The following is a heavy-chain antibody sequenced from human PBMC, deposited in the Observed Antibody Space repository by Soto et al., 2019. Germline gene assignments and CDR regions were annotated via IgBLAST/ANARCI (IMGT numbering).Heavy chain of an antibody. V-gene: IGHV3-21*01. Sequence: GGSLRLSCAASGFTFSSYSMNWVRQAPGKGLEWVSSISSSSSYIYYADSVKGRFTISRDNAKNSLYLQMNSLRAEDTAVYYCAREGAERSFYYFDYWGQGTLVTVSS. CDR1: GFTFSSYS. J-gene: IGHJ4*02. CDR2: ISSSSSYI. D-gene: IGHD1-26*01. CDR3: AREGAERSFYYFDY.